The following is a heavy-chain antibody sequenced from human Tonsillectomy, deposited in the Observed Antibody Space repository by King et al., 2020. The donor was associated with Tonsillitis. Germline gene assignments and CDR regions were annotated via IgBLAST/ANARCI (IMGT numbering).Heavy chain of an antibody. V-gene: IGHV3-7*01. CDR3: VRDERHGNSGIYYDAFDI. D-gene: IGHD1-26*01. Sequence: VQLVESGGGLVQSGGSLRLSCAASGFTFSRSWMTWVRQAPGKGLEWVANIKPDGSVKYYVESVKDRFTISRDNAKNSLYLQMNSLRAEDTAVYYCVRDERHGNSGIYYDAFDIWGQGTMVTVSS. CDR1: GFTFSRSW. J-gene: IGHJ3*02. CDR2: IKPDGSVK.